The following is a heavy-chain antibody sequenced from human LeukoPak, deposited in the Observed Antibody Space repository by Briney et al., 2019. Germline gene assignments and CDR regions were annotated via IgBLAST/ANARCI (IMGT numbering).Heavy chain of an antibody. Sequence: GGSLRLSCAASGFTFSSYSMNWVRQAPGKGLEWVSSISTSSSYIYYADSVKGRFTISRDNAKDSLYLQMNSLRAEDTAVYYCARDRDRVAGTRGYFDYWGQGTLVTVSS. V-gene: IGHV3-21*01. J-gene: IGHJ4*02. D-gene: IGHD6-19*01. CDR3: ARDRDRVAGTRGYFDY. CDR1: GFTFSSYS. CDR2: ISTSSSYI.